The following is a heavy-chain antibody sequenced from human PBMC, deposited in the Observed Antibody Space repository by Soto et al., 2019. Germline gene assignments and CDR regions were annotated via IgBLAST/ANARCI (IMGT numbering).Heavy chain of an antibody. CDR1: GGSISSGYYY. D-gene: IGHD3-3*01. CDR3: ATRITVFGLLIPPFDP. V-gene: IGHV4-30-4*02. J-gene: IGHJ5*02. Sequence: SETLSLTCSVSGGSISSGYYYWSWIRQPPGKGLECTGNIYYSGNTYYNPSLKSRLIISIDTSKKKFSLKVGSVTAADTAIYYCATRITVFGLLIPPFDPWGQGTQVTVSA. CDR2: IYYSGNT.